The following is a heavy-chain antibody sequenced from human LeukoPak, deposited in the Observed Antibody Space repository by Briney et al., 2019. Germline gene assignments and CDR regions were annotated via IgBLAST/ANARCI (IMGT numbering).Heavy chain of an antibody. CDR1: CGSFSGYY. Sequence: SETLSLTCAVYCGSFSGYYWSWIRQPPRKGLEWMGEVNHSGSTNYNPSLKSRVTISVDTSKNQFSLKLSSVTAADTAVYYCARGQVVVAASPSYYYGMDVWGQGPTVTVSS. CDR3: ARGQVVVAASPSYYYGMDV. CDR2: VNHSGST. D-gene: IGHD2-15*01. J-gene: IGHJ6*01. V-gene: IGHV4-34*01.